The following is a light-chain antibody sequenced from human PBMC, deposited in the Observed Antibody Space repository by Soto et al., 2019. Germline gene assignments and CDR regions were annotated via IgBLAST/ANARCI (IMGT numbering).Light chain of an antibody. CDR3: QQYTTWPPAIT. J-gene: IGKJ3*01. CDR2: GAS. CDR1: QSVSTT. V-gene: IGKV3-15*01. Sequence: ETLMTQSPATLSVSPGERATLSCRASQSVSTTLAWFQQTPGQAPRLLIYGASTRATGIPARFSGSGSGTDFTLTISSLQSEDFAVYYCQQYTTWPPAITFGHGTKVDIK.